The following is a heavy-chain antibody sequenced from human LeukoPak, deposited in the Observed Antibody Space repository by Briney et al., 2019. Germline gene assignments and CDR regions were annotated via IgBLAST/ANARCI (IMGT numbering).Heavy chain of an antibody. Sequence: PGGSLRLSCAASGFTFSSYAMSWVRQAPGKGLEWVSAISGSGGSTYYADSVKGRFTISRDNSKNTLYLQMNSLRAEDTAVYYCAKDRVAGYYYYGMDVWGQGITVTVSS. CDR2: ISGSGGST. V-gene: IGHV3-23*01. D-gene: IGHD6-19*01. CDR1: GFTFSSYA. CDR3: AKDRVAGYYYYGMDV. J-gene: IGHJ6*02.